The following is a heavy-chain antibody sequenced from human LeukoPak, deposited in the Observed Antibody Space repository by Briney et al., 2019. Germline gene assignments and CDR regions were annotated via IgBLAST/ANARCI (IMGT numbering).Heavy chain of an antibody. CDR2: INPSGGST. CDR3: AREWDIVVLPAPLNNWFDP. D-gene: IGHD2-2*01. V-gene: IGHV1-46*01. CDR1: GYTFTSYY. J-gene: IGHJ5*02. Sequence: ASVKVSCKASGYTFTSYYMHWVRQAPGQGLEWMGIINPSGGSTTYARKFQGRVTMTRDMSTSTVYMELSSLRSEDTAMYYCAREWDIVVLPAPLNNWFDPWGQGTLVTVSS.